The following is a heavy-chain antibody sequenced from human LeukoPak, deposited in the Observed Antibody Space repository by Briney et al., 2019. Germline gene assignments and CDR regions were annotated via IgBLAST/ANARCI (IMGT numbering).Heavy chain of an antibody. CDR1: GFTFSSYR. Sequence: PGGSLRPSCAASGFTFSSYRMSWVRQAPGKGLECVANIKQDGSEKYYVDSVKGRFTISRDNAKNSLYLQMNSLRAEDTAVYYCARDPYSSSWYVGEIDYWGQGTLVTVSS. V-gene: IGHV3-7*01. CDR2: IKQDGSEK. J-gene: IGHJ4*02. D-gene: IGHD6-13*01. CDR3: ARDPYSSSWYVGEIDY.